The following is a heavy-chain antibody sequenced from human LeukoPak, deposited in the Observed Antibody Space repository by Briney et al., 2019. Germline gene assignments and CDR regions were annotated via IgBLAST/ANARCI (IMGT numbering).Heavy chain of an antibody. J-gene: IGHJ5*02. CDR2: ISAYNGNT. CDR3: AREQYQGWFDP. V-gene: IGHV1-18*01. Sequence: ASVNVSCKASGYTFTSYGISWVRRAPGQGLEWMGWISAYNGNTNYAQKLQGRVTMTTDTSTSTAYMELRSLRSDDTAVYYCAREQYQGWFDPWGQGTLVTVSS. CDR1: GYTFTSYG. D-gene: IGHD4-11*01.